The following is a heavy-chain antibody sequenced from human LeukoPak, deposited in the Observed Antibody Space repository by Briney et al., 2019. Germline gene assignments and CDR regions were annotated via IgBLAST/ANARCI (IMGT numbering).Heavy chain of an antibody. CDR2: ISTKSSTI. CDR1: GFTFSSYA. D-gene: IGHD6-13*01. Sequence: GGSLRLSCAASGFTFSSYAMSWVRQAPGKGLEWISYISTKSSTIHYADSVKGRFTVSGDNAKNSLYLQMNSLRDEDTAVYYCARDQIASSLYKEPLDYWGQGTLVTVSS. J-gene: IGHJ4*02. CDR3: ARDQIASSLYKEPLDY. V-gene: IGHV3-48*02.